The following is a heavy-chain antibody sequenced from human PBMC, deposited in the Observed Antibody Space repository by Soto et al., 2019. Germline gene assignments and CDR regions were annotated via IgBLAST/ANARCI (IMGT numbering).Heavy chain of an antibody. CDR1: GDTFSRSS. J-gene: IGHJ6*02. Sequence: QEHLVQSGAEVKKTGSSVKVSCKASGDTFSRSSISWVRQAPGQGLEWMGGIIPIFDAVHYAQKFQGRVTFTADESTSTAYMELSSLRYDDTAVYFCARAHCGGDCTRSYYYYGLEVWGQGTTVTVSS. CDR3: ARAHCGGDCTRSYYYYGLEV. V-gene: IGHV1-69*01. CDR2: IIPIFDAV. D-gene: IGHD2-21*02.